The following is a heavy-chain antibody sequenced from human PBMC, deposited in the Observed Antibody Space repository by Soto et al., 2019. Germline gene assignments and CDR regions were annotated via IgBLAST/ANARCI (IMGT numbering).Heavy chain of an antibody. D-gene: IGHD6-19*01. J-gene: IGHJ3*02. CDR2: IDPSDSYT. CDR3: ARHSRIAVAGTDAFDI. CDR1: GYSFTSYW. V-gene: IGHV5-10-1*01. Sequence: GESLKISCKGSGYSFTSYWISWVRQMPGKGLEWMGRIDPSDSYTNYSPSFQGHVTISADKSISTAYLQWSSLKASDTAMYYCARHSRIAVAGTDAFDIWGQGTMVTVSS.